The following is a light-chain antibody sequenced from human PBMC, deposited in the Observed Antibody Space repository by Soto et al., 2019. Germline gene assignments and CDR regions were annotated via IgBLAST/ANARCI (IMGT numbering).Light chain of an antibody. CDR1: SSNIGAPYD. CDR3: QSYDNSLGVVYV. CDR2: ANS. J-gene: IGLJ1*01. V-gene: IGLV1-40*01. Sequence: QSVLTQPPSVSGAPGQTVTISCTGSSSNIGAPYDVHWYQQLPGTPPKLLIYANSNRPSGVPDRFSGSKSGTSASLAITGLQAEDEADYYCQSYDNSLGVVYVFGTGTQLTVL.